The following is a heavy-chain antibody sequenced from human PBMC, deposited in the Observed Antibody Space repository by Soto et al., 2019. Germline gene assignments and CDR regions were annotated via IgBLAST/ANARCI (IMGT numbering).Heavy chain of an antibody. D-gene: IGHD6-6*01. CDR3: ARERGSSSSLFDY. CDR2: IYYSGST. CDR1: GCSISSGDYY. V-gene: IGHV4-30-4*01. Sequence: SETLSLTCTVSGCSISSGDYYWSWIRQPPGKGLEWIGYIYYSGSTYYHPSLKSRVTISVDTSKNEFSLKLSSVSAADTPVYYCARERGSSSSLFDYWGQGTLVTVSS. J-gene: IGHJ4*02.